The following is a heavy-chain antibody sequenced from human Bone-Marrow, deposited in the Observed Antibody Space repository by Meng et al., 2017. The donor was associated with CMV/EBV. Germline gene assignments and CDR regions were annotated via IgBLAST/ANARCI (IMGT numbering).Heavy chain of an antibody. Sequence: SETLSLTCAVDGGSFSGNYWTWIRQPPGKGLEWIGSIYYSGSTYYNPSLKSRVTISVDTSKNQFSLKLSSVTAADTAVYYCARRGVEVNFDYWGQGTLVTVSS. D-gene: IGHD5-24*01. CDR2: IYYSGST. CDR3: ARRGVEVNFDY. J-gene: IGHJ4*02. CDR1: GGSFSGNY. V-gene: IGHV4-34*01.